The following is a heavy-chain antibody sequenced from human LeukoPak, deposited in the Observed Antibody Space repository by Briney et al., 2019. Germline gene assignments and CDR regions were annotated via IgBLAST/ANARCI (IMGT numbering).Heavy chain of an antibody. CDR1: GFSFSNYA. V-gene: IGHV3-11*01. D-gene: IGHD3-22*01. Sequence: PGGSLRLSCTASGFSFSNYAMSWVRQAPGKGLEWVSYISSSGSTIYYADSVKGRFTISRDNAKNSLYLQMNSLRAEDTAAYYCAREGSGYYGYWGQGTLVTVSS. CDR2: ISSSGSTI. J-gene: IGHJ4*02. CDR3: AREGSGYYGY.